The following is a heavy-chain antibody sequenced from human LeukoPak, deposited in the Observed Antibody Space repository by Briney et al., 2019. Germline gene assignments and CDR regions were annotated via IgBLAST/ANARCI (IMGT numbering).Heavy chain of an antibody. CDR1: GGSTSSYY. CDR2: IYYSGST. Sequence: SETLSLTCTVSGGSTSSYYWSWIRQPPGKGLEWIGYIYYSGSTNYNPSLKSRVTISVDTSKNQFSLKLSSVTAADTAVYYCARERPSRYGGHDAFDIWGQGTMVTVSS. CDR3: ARERPSRYGGHDAFDI. J-gene: IGHJ3*02. V-gene: IGHV4-59*01. D-gene: IGHD3-10*01.